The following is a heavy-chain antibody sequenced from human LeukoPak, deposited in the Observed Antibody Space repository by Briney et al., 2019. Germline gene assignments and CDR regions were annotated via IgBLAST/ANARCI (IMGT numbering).Heavy chain of an antibody. V-gene: IGHV4-39*07. CDR1: GGSISSSSYY. CDR3: ASRER. Sequence: PSETLSLTCTVSGGSISSSSYYWSWIRQPPGKGLEWIGEINYSGRTNYNPSLKSRVTISIDTSKNQFSLNLTSVTAADTAVCYCASRERWGQGTLVTVSS. J-gene: IGHJ4*02. CDR2: INYSGRT.